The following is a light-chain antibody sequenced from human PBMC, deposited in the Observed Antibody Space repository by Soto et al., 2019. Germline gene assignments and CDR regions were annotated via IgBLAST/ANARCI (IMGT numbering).Light chain of an antibody. Sequence: EIVLTQSPGTLSLSPGERATLSCRASQSLSKTNLAWYQQKPGQAPRLLIDGASSRATGTPDRFSGSGSGTDFTLTISRLEPEDFAVYYCQQYVRPPWTFGQGTKVEIK. V-gene: IGKV3-20*01. CDR1: QSLSKTN. CDR3: QQYVRPPWT. CDR2: GAS. J-gene: IGKJ1*01.